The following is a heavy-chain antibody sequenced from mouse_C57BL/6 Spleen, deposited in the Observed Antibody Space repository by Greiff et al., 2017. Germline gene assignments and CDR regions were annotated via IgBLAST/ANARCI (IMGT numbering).Heavy chain of an antibody. V-gene: IGHV1-64*01. J-gene: IGHJ2*01. Sequence: VQLQQPGAELVKPGASVKLSCKASGYTFTSYWMHWVKQRPGQGLELIGMIHPNSGSTNYNEKFKSKATLTVDKSSSTAYMQVSSLTSADSSVYYCATLRRIYFDYWGQGTTLTVSS. CDR1: GYTFTSYW. CDR3: ATLRRIYFDY. CDR2: IHPNSGST. D-gene: IGHD2-4*01.